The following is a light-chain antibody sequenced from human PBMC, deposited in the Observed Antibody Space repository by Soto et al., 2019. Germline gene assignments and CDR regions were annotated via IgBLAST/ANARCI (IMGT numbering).Light chain of an antibody. CDR1: SSDVGKYDY. J-gene: IGLJ1*01. V-gene: IGLV2-8*01. Sequence: QSFLTQPPSASGSPGQSVTISCTGTSSDVGKYDYVSWFQHHPGKAPKLIIYEVSKRPSGVPDRFSGSKSGSTASLTVSGLQTEDEADYYCNSYVAGSNVFGTGTKATVL. CDR2: EVS. CDR3: NSYVAGSNV.